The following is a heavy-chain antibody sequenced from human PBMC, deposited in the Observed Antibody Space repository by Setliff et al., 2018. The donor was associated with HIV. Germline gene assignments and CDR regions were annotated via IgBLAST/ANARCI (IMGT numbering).Heavy chain of an antibody. J-gene: IGHJ4*02. CDR2: INHSGST. CDR3: ARERSLITNRRYFDS. V-gene: IGHV4-34*01. D-gene: IGHD1-1*01. Sequence: LSLTCAVYGGSFSGYSWTWIRRPPGKGLEWIGEINHSGSTNYNPSLKSRVTISVDTSKNQFSLKVSSVTAADTAVYYCARERSLITNRRYFDSWGQGTLVTVSS. CDR1: GGSFSGYS.